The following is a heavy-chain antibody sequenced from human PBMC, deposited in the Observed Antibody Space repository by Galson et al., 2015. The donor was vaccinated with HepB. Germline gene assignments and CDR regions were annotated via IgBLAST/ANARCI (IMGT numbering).Heavy chain of an antibody. D-gene: IGHD6-19*01. J-gene: IGHJ5*02. CDR3: AREEYGSGWYGSVMGNWFDP. V-gene: IGHV3-30*04. Sequence: LRLSCAASGFTFSAYALHWVRQAPGRGLEWVAGISNDGSSKYYADSVKGRFTISRANSRNTIYLHMNSLRVEDTAIYYCAREEYGSGWYGSVMGNWFDPWGQGTLVTVSS. CDR1: GFTFSAYA. CDR2: ISNDGSSK.